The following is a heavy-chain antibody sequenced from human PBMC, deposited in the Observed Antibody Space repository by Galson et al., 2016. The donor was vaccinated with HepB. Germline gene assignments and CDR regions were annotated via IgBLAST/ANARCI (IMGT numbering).Heavy chain of an antibody. Sequence: SLRLSCAVSGFTVTNAWLSWVRQAPGKGLEWLGRIRSKSDGGTTDYAAPVKGRFTISRDESKNTLSLQMNSLKTEDTAVYYCSTGHYWGQGTLVSVSS. CDR2: IRSKSDGGTT. CDR3: STGHY. CDR1: GFTVTNAW. V-gene: IGHV3-15*01. J-gene: IGHJ4*02.